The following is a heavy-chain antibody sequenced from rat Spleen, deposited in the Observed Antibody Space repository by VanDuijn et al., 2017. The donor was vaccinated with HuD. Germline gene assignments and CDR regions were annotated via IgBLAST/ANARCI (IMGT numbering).Heavy chain of an antibody. D-gene: IGHD1-12*02. V-gene: IGHV3-1*01. CDR1: GYSITSNY. CDR3: ARYYYDGSYYWYFDF. CDR2: ISYSGST. Sequence: EVQLQESGPGLVKPSQSLSLTCSVTGYSITSNYWGWIRKFPGNKMEWMGYISYSGSTSYNPSLKSRISITRDTSKNQFFLQLNSVTTEDTATYYCARYYYDGSYYWYFDFWGPGTMVTVSS. J-gene: IGHJ1*01.